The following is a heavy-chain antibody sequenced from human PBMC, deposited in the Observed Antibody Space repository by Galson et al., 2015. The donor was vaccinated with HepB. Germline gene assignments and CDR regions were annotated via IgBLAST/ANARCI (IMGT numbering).Heavy chain of an antibody. CDR1: GFTFSSYA. CDR3: AKDLEGYDSSGSVDY. Sequence: LRLSCAASGFTFSSYAMSWVRQAPGKGLEWVSAISGSGGSTYYADSVKGRFTISRDNSKNTLYLQMNSLRAEDTAVYYCAKDLEGYDSSGSVDYWGQGTLVTVSS. J-gene: IGHJ4*02. D-gene: IGHD3-22*01. V-gene: IGHV3-23*01. CDR2: ISGSGGST.